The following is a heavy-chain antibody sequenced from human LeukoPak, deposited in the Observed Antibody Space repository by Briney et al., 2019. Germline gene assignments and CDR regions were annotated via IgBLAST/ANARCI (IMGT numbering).Heavy chain of an antibody. Sequence: PGGSLRLSCAASGFTFSSFWMSWVRQAPGKGLEWVASIKPDVSEKKYVDSVKGRFTISRDNAKKSLSLQMNSLRVEDTAVYYCAELGITMIGGVWGKGTTVTISS. CDR2: IKPDVSEK. CDR1: GFTFSSFW. CDR3: AELGITMIGGV. V-gene: IGHV3-7*01. D-gene: IGHD3-10*02. J-gene: IGHJ6*04.